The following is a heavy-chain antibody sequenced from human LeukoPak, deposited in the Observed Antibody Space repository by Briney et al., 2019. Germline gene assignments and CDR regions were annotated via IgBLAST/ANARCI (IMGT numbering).Heavy chain of an antibody. CDR2: INPGGGST. J-gene: IGHJ4*02. CDR1: GYAFTSYY. D-gene: IGHD5-12*01. CDR3: ARWGGFHYSDYEVDY. Sequence: ASVKVSCKASGYAFTSYYMHWVRQAPGQGLEWMGIINPGGGSTRYAQRFQGRVTMTRDTSTSTVHMELNSLRSEDTAVYYCARWGGFHYSDYEVDYWGQGTLVIVSS. V-gene: IGHV1-46*01.